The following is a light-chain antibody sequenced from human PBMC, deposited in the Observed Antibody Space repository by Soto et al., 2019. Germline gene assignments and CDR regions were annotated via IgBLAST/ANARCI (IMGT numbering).Light chain of an antibody. Sequence: DIQMTQSPSTLSASVGDRVTITCRASQSISSWLAWYQQKPGKAPKLLIYDASILESGVPSRFSGSGSGTEFTPTISSLQPDDFATDYCQQYNSYSGTFGQGTKVEIK. V-gene: IGKV1-5*01. CDR2: DAS. CDR3: QQYNSYSGT. J-gene: IGKJ1*01. CDR1: QSISSW.